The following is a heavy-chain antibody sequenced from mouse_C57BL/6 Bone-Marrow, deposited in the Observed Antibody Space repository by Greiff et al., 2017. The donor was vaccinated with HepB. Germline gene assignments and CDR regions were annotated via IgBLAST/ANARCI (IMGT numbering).Heavy chain of an antibody. J-gene: IGHJ4*01. CDR2: IYPGSGNT. CDR1: GYTFTDYY. Sequence: QVQLKQSGAELVRPGASVKLSCKASGYTFTDYYINWVKQRPGQGLEWIARIYPGSGNTYYNEKFKGKATLTAEKSSSTAYMQLSSLTSEDSAVYFCARHDDYAMDYWGQGTSVTVSS. D-gene: IGHD2-12*01. V-gene: IGHV1-76*01. CDR3: ARHDDYAMDY.